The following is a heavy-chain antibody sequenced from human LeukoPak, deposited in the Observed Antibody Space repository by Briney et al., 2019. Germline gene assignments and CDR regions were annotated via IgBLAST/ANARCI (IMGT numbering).Heavy chain of an antibody. CDR3: ARDRSLYGDYSLLYAFDI. V-gene: IGHV4-59*11. J-gene: IGHJ3*02. Sequence: SETLSLTCTVSGGSISSHYWSWIRQPPGKGLEWIGYIYYSGSTNYNPSLMSRVTISVDTSQNQFSMKLSSVTAADAAVYYCARDRSLYGDYSLLYAFDIWGQGTMVTVSS. D-gene: IGHD4-17*01. CDR2: IYYSGST. CDR1: GGSISSHY.